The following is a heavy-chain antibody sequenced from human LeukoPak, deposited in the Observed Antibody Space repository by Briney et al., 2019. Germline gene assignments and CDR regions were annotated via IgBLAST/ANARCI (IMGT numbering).Heavy chain of an antibody. CDR1: GFTFGDSA. CDR3: VSFYETY. CDR2: INSDGSWT. J-gene: IGHJ4*02. Sequence: GGSLRLSCTASGFTFGDSAMSWVRQAPGKGLVWVSHINSDGSWTSYADSVKGRFTISKDNAKNTVYLQMNSLRAEDTAVYYCVSFYETYWGRGTLVTVSS. V-gene: IGHV3-74*01. D-gene: IGHD2/OR15-2a*01.